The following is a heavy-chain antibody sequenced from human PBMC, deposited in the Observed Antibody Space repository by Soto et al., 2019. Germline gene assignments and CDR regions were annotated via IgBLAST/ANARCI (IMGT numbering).Heavy chain of an antibody. CDR2: INPSGGSR. V-gene: IGHV1-46*01. CDR3: ARAPPEEVSRIAVAGTESGFDI. D-gene: IGHD6-19*01. CDR1: VCTFTHYY. Sequence: ASVPVSCLACVCTFTHYYMYLVRQAPAQGLEGVGIINPSGGSRSYAQKFQGRVTITRDTSTSTVYMELRSRRPEYTAVYYCARAPPEEVSRIAVAGTESGFDIWGQGTMVTVSS. J-gene: IGHJ3*02.